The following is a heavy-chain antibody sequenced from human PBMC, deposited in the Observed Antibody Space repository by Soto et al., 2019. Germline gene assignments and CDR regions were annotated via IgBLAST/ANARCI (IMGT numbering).Heavy chain of an antibody. Sequence: QITLKESGPTLVKPTQPLTLTCTFSGFSLSTSGVGVGGIRQPPGKALEWLALIYLDDDKRYTPSLKSRHTITKNTSKNQVVLTMPNMDPVDTATSYFAHTVHGTVSDYWGQGTLVTVSS. CDR3: AHTVHGTVSDY. D-gene: IGHD1-26*01. CDR2: IYLDDDK. J-gene: IGHJ4*02. V-gene: IGHV2-5*02. CDR1: GFSLSTSGVG.